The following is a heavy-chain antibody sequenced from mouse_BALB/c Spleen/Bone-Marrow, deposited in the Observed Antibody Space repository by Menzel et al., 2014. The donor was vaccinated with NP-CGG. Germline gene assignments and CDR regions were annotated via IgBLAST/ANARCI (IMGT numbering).Heavy chain of an antibody. V-gene: IGHV2-9*02. D-gene: IGHD1-1*01. J-gene: IGHJ4*01. CDR1: GFSLTSYG. CDR3: AREGRGYYGSSGAAMDY. Sequence: VHLVESGPGLVAPSQSLSITCTVSGFSLTSYGVHWARQPPGKGLEWLGVIWAGGSTSYNSALMSRLSINQDNSKSQVFLKLNSLQTDDTATYYCAREGRGYYGSSGAAMDYWGQGTSVTVSS. CDR2: IWAGGST.